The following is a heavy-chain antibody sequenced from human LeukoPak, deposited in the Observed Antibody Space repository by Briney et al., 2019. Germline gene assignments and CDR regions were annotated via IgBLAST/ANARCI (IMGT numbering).Heavy chain of an antibody. CDR3: ARDQGAARPWNFDL. CDR1: GFMFSRYG. CDR2: IWYDGSSN. Sequence: GRSLRLSCAASGFMFSRYGMHWVRQAPGKGLEWVAVIWYDGSSNYYEDSVKGRFTISRDNSKNTLYLQMNSLRAEDTAVYYCARDQGAARPWNFDLWGRGTLVTVSS. V-gene: IGHV3-33*01. J-gene: IGHJ2*01. D-gene: IGHD6-6*01.